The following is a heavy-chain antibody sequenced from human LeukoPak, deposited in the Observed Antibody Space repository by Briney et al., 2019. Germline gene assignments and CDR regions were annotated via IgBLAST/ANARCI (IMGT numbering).Heavy chain of an antibody. V-gene: IGHV1-2*02. CDR2: INPNSGAT. CDR1: GYTFTDYY. J-gene: IGHJ4*02. CDR3: ARVLARYGNLDY. Sequence: ASVKVSCKASGYTFTDYYIHWVRQPPGQGLEWMGWINPNSGATNYTQKFQGRVTMTRDTSIRTAYLELNRLTSDDTAVYYCARVLARYGNLDYWGQGILVTVSS. D-gene: IGHD1-14*01.